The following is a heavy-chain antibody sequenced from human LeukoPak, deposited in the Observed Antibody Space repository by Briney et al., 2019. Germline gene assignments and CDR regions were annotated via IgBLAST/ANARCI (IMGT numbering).Heavy chain of an antibody. Sequence: GGPLRLSCAASGFTFRSDAMHWVREAPGKGREGVSFIVCDGTNEFCVDSVRGRFTISRDNSKNTLYLKMNSLSAEDRAVYYCAKDWGARWTIDYWGQGTLVTVSS. CDR1: GFTFRSDA. D-gene: IGHD3-16*01. CDR2: IVCDGTNE. V-gene: IGHV3-30*02. J-gene: IGHJ4*02. CDR3: AKDWGARWTIDY.